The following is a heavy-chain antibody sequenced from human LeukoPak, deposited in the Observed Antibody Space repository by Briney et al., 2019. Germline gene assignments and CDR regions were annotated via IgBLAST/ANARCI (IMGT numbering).Heavy chain of an antibody. CDR3: VSRESQDY. V-gene: IGHV1-69*05. J-gene: IGHJ4*02. CDR1: GGTFSSYA. D-gene: IGHD3-10*01. CDR2: IIPIFGTA. Sequence: SVKVSCKASGGTFSSYAISWVRQAPGQGLEWMGGIIPIFGTANYAQKFQGRVTMTRNTSISTAYMELSSLRSEDTAVYYCVSRESQDYWGQGTLVTVSS.